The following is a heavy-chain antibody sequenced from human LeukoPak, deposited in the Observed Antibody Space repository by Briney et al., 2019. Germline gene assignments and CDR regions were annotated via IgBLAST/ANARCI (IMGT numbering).Heavy chain of an antibody. CDR3: ARNGAWPRNGGLDY. V-gene: IGHV3-23*01. J-gene: IGHJ4*02. Sequence: PGGSLRLSCVASGFTFSSYALSWLRQAPGKGLDGVSAISGSRGSTYNADPVKGRFTISRDNSKNTLYLQMNSLRAEDTAVYYCARNGAWPRNGGLDYWGQGTLVTVSS. D-gene: IGHD1-26*01. CDR2: ISGSRGST. CDR1: GFTFSSYA.